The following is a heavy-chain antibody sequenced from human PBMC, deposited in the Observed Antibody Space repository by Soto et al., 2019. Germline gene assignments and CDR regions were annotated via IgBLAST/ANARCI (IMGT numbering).Heavy chain of an antibody. D-gene: IGHD3-10*01. Sequence: EVQLLESGGGLVQPGGSLRLSCAASGFTFSSYAMSWVRQAPGKGLEWVSAISGSGGSTYYADTVRGRFTMSRNNSKKQLYVQMTRLRVKDADVYYCAKEREDYCSGTSLYFNYWGQGTLGSVSS. CDR2: ISGSGGST. CDR1: GFTFSSYA. V-gene: IGHV3-23*01. J-gene: IGHJ4*02. CDR3: AKEREDYCSGTSLYFNY.